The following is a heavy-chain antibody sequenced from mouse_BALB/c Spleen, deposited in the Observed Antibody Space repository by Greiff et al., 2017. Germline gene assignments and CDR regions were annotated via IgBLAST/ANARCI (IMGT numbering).Heavy chain of an antibody. V-gene: IGHV1-54*03. CDR3: ARYDYDDGFDY. J-gene: IGHJ2*01. CDR2: INPGSGGT. CDR1: GYAFTNYL. D-gene: IGHD2-4*01. Sequence: QVQLQQSGAELVRPGTSVKVSCKASGYAFTNYLIEWVKQRPGQGLEWIGVINPGSGGTNYNEKFKGKATLTADKSSSTAYMQLSSLTSDDSAVYFCARYDYDDGFDYWGQGTTLTVSS.